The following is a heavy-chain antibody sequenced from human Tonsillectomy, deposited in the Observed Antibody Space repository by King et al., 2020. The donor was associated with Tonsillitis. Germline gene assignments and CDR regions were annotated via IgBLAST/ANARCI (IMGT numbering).Heavy chain of an antibody. Sequence: VQLVESGGGLVQPGGSLRLSCAASGFTFSGYDMNWVRQAPGKGLEWLSYISSSGSMKYNADSVEGRFTISRDNAKNSLYLQMNNLRAEDTAVYYCARDAPDYGNDYWGKGTLVTVSS. CDR1: GFTFSGYD. D-gene: IGHD4-17*01. V-gene: IGHV3-48*03. J-gene: IGHJ4*02. CDR3: ARDAPDYGNDY. CDR2: ISSSGSMK.